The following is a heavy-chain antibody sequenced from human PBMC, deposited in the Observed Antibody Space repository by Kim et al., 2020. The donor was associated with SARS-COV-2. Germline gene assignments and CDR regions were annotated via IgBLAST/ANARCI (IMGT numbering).Heavy chain of an antibody. D-gene: IGHD3-16*02. CDR2: INPSGGST. V-gene: IGHV1-46*01. J-gene: IGHJ4*02. Sequence: ASVKVSCKASGYTFTSYYMHWVRQAPGQGLEWMGIINPSGGSTSYAQKFQGRVTMTRDTSTSTVYMELSSLRSEDTAVYYCARAQDKITFGGVIVSDYWGQGTLVTVSS. CDR3: ARAQDKITFGGVIVSDY. CDR1: GYTFTSYY.